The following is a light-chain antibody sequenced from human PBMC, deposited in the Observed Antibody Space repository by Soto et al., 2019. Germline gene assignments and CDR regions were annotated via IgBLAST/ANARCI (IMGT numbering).Light chain of an antibody. CDR1: STDVNGHDY. CDR3: CSYTSGTSV. Sequence: QSVLTQPASVSGSPGQSITISCTGTSTDVNGHDYVSWYQQHPGKAPKVIIYEVTNRPSGISNRFSGSKSGNTASLTISGLQAEDEADYHCCSYTSGTSVFXTGTKGTVL. J-gene: IGLJ1*01. V-gene: IGLV2-14*01. CDR2: EVT.